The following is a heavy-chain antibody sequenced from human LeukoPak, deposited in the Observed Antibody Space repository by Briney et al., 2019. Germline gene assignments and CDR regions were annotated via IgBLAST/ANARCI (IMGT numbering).Heavy chain of an antibody. D-gene: IGHD1-14*01. CDR1: GGSISSGGYY. CDR2: IYYSGST. CDR3: ARVVTGGYYGMDV. V-gene: IGHV4-31*03. Sequence: PSETLSLTCTVSGGSISSGGYYWSWIRQHPGKGLEWIGYIYYSGSTYYNPSLKSRVTISVDTSKNQFSLKLSSVTATDTAVYYCARVVTGGYYGMDVWGQGTTVTVSS. J-gene: IGHJ6*02.